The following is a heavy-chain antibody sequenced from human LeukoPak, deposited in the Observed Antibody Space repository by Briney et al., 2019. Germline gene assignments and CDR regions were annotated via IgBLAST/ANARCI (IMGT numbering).Heavy chain of an antibody. J-gene: IGHJ4*02. Sequence: GGSLRLSCAASGFTFSSYWMHWVRQAPGKGLVWVSRINSDGSSTSYADSVKGRSTISRDNAKNTLYLQMNSLRAEDTAVYYCARVLDYYDSSGYSSYWGQGTLVTVSS. CDR2: INSDGSST. D-gene: IGHD3-22*01. CDR3: ARVLDYYDSSGYSSY. CDR1: GFTFSSYW. V-gene: IGHV3-74*01.